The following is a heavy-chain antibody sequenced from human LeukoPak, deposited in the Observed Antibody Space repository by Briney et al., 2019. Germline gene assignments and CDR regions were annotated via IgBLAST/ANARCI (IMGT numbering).Heavy chain of an antibody. J-gene: IGHJ5*02. V-gene: IGHV1-46*01. Sequence: ASVKVSCKASGYTFPSYFMHWVRQAPGQGLEWMGIINPTGGSTTYAQKFQGRVTMTRDTSTSTVYMELSSLRSDDTAVYYCARGINYDSNWFDPWGQGTLVTVSS. CDR3: ARGINYDSNWFDP. CDR2: INPTGGST. CDR1: GYTFPSYF. D-gene: IGHD3-3*01.